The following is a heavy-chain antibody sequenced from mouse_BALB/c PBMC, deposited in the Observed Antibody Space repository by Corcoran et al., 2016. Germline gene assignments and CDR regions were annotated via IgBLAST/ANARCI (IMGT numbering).Heavy chain of an antibody. V-gene: IGHV8-12*01. D-gene: IGHD2-2*01. J-gene: IGHJ3*01. Sequence: VTLNESGPGILQPSKTLSLTCSFSGFSLSSAGMGVCWILQPSGKSLEWLAHIYWDDDKRYNPSLKSRLSISKDNSRNQVFLKITSVDTAVTATYYCARGLRFAYWGQGTLVTVSA. CDR2: IYWDDDK. CDR3: ARGLRFAY. CDR1: GFSLSSAGMG.